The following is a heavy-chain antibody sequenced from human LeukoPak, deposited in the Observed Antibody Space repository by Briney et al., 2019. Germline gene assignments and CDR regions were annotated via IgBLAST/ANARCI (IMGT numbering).Heavy chain of an antibody. Sequence: SETLSLTCAVYGGSFSGYYWSWIRQPPGKGLEWIGEISHSGSTNYNPSLKSRVTISVDTSKNQFSLKLSSVTAADTAVYYCARGIIAVAGTRANYFDYWGQGTLVTVSS. CDR3: ARGIIAVAGTRANYFDY. D-gene: IGHD6-19*01. V-gene: IGHV4-34*01. CDR1: GGSFSGYY. J-gene: IGHJ4*02. CDR2: ISHSGST.